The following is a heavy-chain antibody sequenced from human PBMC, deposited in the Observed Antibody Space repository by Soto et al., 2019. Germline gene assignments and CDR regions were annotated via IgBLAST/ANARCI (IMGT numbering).Heavy chain of an antibody. CDR1: GYTFTSYA. CDR2: INAGNGNT. Sequence: QVQLVQSGAEVKKPGASVKVSCKASGYTFTSYAMHWVRQAPGQRLERMGWINAGNGNTKYSQKFQGRVTITRDTSASTAYMELSSLRSEDTAVYYCARNSRYCSGGSCSPDAFDIWGQGTMVTVSS. D-gene: IGHD2-15*01. J-gene: IGHJ3*02. CDR3: ARNSRYCSGGSCSPDAFDI. V-gene: IGHV1-3*01.